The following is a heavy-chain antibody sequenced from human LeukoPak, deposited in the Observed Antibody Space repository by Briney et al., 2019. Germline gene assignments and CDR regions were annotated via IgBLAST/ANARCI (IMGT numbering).Heavy chain of an antibody. Sequence: SETLSLTCAVSGGSFSGYYWSWIRQPPGKGLEWIGEINRSGSTSYNPSLKSRVTISVDTSKNQFSLKLSSVTAADTAVYYCARLIVGATDFDYWGQGTLVTVSS. D-gene: IGHD1-26*01. V-gene: IGHV4-34*01. J-gene: IGHJ4*02. CDR1: GGSFSGYY. CDR2: INRSGST. CDR3: ARLIVGATDFDY.